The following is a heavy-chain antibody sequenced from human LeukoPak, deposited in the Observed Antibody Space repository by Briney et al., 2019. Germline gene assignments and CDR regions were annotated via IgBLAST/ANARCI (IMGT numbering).Heavy chain of an antibody. CDR2: ILYDGSNG. CDR1: GFTFSSHA. J-gene: IGHJ4*02. D-gene: IGHD1-26*01. CDR3: ARDRSGSYTFDY. V-gene: IGHV3-30-3*01. Sequence: GRSLRLSCAASGFTFSSHAMHWVRQAPGKGLEWVAVILYDGSNGYYADSVKGRFTISRDNSKNTLYLQMNSLRAEDTAVYHCARDRSGSYTFDYWGQGTLVTVSS.